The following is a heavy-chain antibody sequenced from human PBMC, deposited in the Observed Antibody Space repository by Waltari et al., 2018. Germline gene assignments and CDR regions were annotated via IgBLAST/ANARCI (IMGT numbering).Heavy chain of an antibody. J-gene: IGHJ4*02. D-gene: IGHD3-22*01. CDR2: INHSGST. CDR1: GGSFSGYY. CDR3: ARRRLLLRDFDY. V-gene: IGHV4-34*01. Sequence: QVQLQQWGAGLLKPSETLSLTCAVYGGSFSGYYWSWIRQPPGKGLEWTGEINHSGSTNATPALKSRVTISVDTSKNQFSLKLSSVTAADTAVYYCARRRLLLRDFDYWGQGTLVTVSS.